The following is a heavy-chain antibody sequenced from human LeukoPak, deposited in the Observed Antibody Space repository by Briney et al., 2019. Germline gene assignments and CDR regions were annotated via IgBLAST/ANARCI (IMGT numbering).Heavy chain of an antibody. D-gene: IGHD5-18*01. J-gene: IGHJ4*02. CDR1: GFTFDDYG. Sequence: GGSLRLSCAASGFTFDDYGMSWVRQAPGKGLEWVSGINWNGGSTGYADSVRGRFTISRDNAKNSLYLQMNSLRAEDTALYYCARDSGYSYGHLFDYWGQGTLVTVSS. V-gene: IGHV3-20*04. CDR2: INWNGGST. CDR3: ARDSGYSYGHLFDY.